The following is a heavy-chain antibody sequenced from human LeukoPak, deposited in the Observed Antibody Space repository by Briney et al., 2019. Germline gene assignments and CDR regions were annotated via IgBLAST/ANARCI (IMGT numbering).Heavy chain of an antibody. D-gene: IGHD1-26*01. CDR3: ASRVGADYYFDY. V-gene: IGHV1-69*05. CDR2: IIPIFGTA. Sequence: SVKVSCKASGGTFSSYAISWVRQAPGQGLEWMGGIIPIFGTANYAQKFQGRVTITTDESTSTAYMELSSLRSEDTAVYYCASRVGADYYFDYWGQGTLVTVSS. J-gene: IGHJ4*02. CDR1: GGTFSSYA.